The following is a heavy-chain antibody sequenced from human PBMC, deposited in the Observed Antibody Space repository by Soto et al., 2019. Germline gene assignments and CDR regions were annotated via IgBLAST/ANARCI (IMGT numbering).Heavy chain of an antibody. CDR2: IYYSGST. J-gene: IGHJ6*02. CDR3: ARDGITTVTTEDYYYGMDV. CDR1: GGSISSGDYY. Sequence: SETLSLTCTVSGGSISSGDYYWSWIRQPPGKGLEWIGYIYYSGSTYYNPSLKSRVTISVDTSKNQSSLKLSSVTAADTAVYYCARDGITTVTTEDYYYGMDVWGQGTTVTVSS. V-gene: IGHV4-30-4*01. D-gene: IGHD4-4*01.